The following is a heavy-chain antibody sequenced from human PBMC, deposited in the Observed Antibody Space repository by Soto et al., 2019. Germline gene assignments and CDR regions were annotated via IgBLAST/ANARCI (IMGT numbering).Heavy chain of an antibody. CDR1: GYTFTSYG. D-gene: IGHD2-2*02. Sequence: ASVKVSCKASGYTFTSYGISWVRQAPGQGLEWMGWISAYNGNTNYAQKLQGRVTMTTDTSTSTAYMELRSLRSDDTAVYYCARDTRVVPAAIRDGGYYYYGMDVWGEGTTVTAPQ. J-gene: IGHJ6*04. CDR2: ISAYNGNT. V-gene: IGHV1-18*01. CDR3: ARDTRVVPAAIRDGGYYYYGMDV.